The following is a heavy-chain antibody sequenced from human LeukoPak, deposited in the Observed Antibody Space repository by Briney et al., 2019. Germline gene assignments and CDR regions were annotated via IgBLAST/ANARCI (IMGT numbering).Heavy chain of an antibody. D-gene: IGHD4-11*01. CDR3: ARVAYSNAHYYYYYMDV. V-gene: IGHV3-48*04. Sequence: SGGSLRLSCAASGFNFSSYSMNWVRQAPGKGLEWVSYISSSGSTIYYADSVKGRFTISRDNAKNTLYLQMGSLRAEDMAVYYCARVAYSNAHYYYYYMDVWGKGTTVTVSS. CDR2: ISSSGSTI. J-gene: IGHJ6*03. CDR1: GFNFSSYS.